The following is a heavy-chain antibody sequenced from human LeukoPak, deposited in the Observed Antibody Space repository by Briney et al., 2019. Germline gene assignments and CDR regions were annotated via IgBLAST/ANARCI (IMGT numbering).Heavy chain of an antibody. V-gene: IGHV3-48*03. CDR3: AMRFDY. CDR1: GFTFSNYE. D-gene: IGHD3-10*01. CDR2: ISASGNPM. J-gene: IGHJ4*02. Sequence: GGSLRLSCAASGFTFSNYEMNWVRQAPGKGLEWISYISASGNPMFYADSVKGRFTISRDNAKNSLSLQMNSLRDEDTAVYYCAMRFDYWGQGTLVTVSS.